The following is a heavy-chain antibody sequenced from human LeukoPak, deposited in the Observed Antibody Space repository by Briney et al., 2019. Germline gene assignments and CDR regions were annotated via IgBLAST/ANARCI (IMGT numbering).Heavy chain of an antibody. Sequence: GASVKVSCKASGGTFSSYAISWVRQAPGQGLEWMGGIIPIFGTANYAQKFQGRVTITADESTSTAYMELSSLRSEDTAVYYCARGIFGVVHHQPMDVWGQGTTVTVYS. D-gene: IGHD3-3*01. CDR3: ARGIFGVVHHQPMDV. J-gene: IGHJ6*02. V-gene: IGHV1-69*13. CDR1: GGTFSSYA. CDR2: IIPIFGTA.